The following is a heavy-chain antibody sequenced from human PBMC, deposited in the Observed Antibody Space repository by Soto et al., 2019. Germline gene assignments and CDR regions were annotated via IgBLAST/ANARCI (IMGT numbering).Heavy chain of an antibody. Sequence: EASVKVSCKASGYTFTSYYMHWVRQAPGQGLEWMGIINPSGGSTSYAQKFQGRVTMTRDTSTSTVYMELSSLRSEDTAVYYCARDRGVGSSSGYYYYGMDVWGQGTTVTVSS. CDR3: ARDRGVGSSSGYYYYGMDV. V-gene: IGHV1-46*01. J-gene: IGHJ6*02. D-gene: IGHD6-6*01. CDR2: INPSGGST. CDR1: GYTFTSYY.